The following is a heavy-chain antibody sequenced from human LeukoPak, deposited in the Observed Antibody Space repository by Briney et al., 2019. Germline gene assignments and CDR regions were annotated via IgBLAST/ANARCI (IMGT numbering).Heavy chain of an antibody. J-gene: IGHJ4*02. CDR1: GFTFSSYD. V-gene: IGHV3-13*01. CDR2: IGTAGDT. CDR3: ARDSKKSGSYTDY. Sequence: GGSLRLSCAASGFTFSSYDMHWVRHATGKGLEWVSAIGTAGDTYYPGSVKGRFTISRDNSKNTLYLQMNSLRAEDTAVYYCARDSKKSGSYTDYWGQGTLVTVSS. D-gene: IGHD1-26*01.